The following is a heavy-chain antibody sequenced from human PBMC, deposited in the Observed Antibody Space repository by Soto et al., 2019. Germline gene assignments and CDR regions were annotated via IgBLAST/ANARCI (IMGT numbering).Heavy chain of an antibody. J-gene: IGHJ6*02. CDR1: RVSFSKFI. Sequence: SVKVSCKASRVSFSKFIVTWVRQAPGLGLEWVGGIIPIFGTANYAQKFQGRVTITADESTSTSYMEVNNLRSEDTAVYYCAKVRYSSPMGYYYGMDVWGQGTTVTVSS. D-gene: IGHD6-19*01. CDR3: AKVRYSSPMGYYYGMDV. CDR2: IIPIFGTA. V-gene: IGHV1-69*13.